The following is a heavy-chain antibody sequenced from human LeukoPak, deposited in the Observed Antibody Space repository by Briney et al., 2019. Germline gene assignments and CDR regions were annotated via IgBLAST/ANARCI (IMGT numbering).Heavy chain of an antibody. J-gene: IGHJ4*02. CDR3: ARAVSSGWYYFDY. V-gene: IGHV1-69*13. D-gene: IGHD6-19*01. Sequence: SVKVSCKASGGTFNSYAISWVRQAPGQGLEWMGGIIPIFGTANYAQKFQGRVTITADESTSTAYMELSSLRSEDTAVYYCARAVSSGWYYFDYWGQGTLVTVSS. CDR2: IIPIFGTA. CDR1: GGTFNSYA.